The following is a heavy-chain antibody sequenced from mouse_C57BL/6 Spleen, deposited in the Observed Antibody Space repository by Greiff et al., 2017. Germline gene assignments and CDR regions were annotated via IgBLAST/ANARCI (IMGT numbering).Heavy chain of an antibody. J-gene: IGHJ2*01. V-gene: IGHV1-80*01. Sequence: QVQLQQSGAELVKPGASVKISCKASGYAFSSYWMNWVKQRPGKGLEWIGQIYPGDGDTNYNGKFKGKATLTADKSSRTAYMQLSSLTSEDSAVYFCARSGYYGPFDYWGQGTTLTVSS. CDR3: ARSGYYGPFDY. CDR2: IYPGDGDT. D-gene: IGHD1-1*01. CDR1: GYAFSSYW.